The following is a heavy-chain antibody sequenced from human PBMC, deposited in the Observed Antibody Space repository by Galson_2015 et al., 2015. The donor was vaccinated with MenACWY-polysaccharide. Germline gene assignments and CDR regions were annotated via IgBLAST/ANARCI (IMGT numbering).Heavy chain of an antibody. D-gene: IGHD3-22*01. CDR3: TTVFYYDSSDPFDY. Sequence: SLRLSCAASGFTFSNAWMNWVRQAPGKGLEWVGRIKSKTDGGTTGYAAPVKGRFTISRDDSKNTLYLQMNSLRTEDTAVYYCTTVFYYDSSDPFDYWGQGTLVTVSS. CDR1: GFTFSNAW. CDR2: IKSKTDGGTT. J-gene: IGHJ4*02. V-gene: IGHV3-15*01.